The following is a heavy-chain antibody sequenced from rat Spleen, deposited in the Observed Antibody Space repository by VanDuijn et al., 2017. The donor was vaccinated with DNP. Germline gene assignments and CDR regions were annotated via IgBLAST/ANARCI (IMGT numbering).Heavy chain of an antibody. D-gene: IGHD4-3*01. CDR1: GFSLTDYS. CDR3: TRGEFGVD. Sequence: QVQLKESGPGMVQPSQTLSLTCTVSGFSLTDYSVHWVRQPPGKVLEWIAAISSGGSTDYNSALKSRLSISRDTSKSQVFLKMNSLQTEDTAIYFCTRGEFGVDWGQGVMVTVSS. V-gene: IGHV2-19*01. J-gene: IGHJ2*01. CDR2: ISSGGST.